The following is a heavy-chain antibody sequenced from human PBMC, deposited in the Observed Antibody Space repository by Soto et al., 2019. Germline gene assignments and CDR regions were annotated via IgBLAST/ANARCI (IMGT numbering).Heavy chain of an antibody. J-gene: IGHJ4*02. D-gene: IGHD3-16*01. CDR1: GYTFISYD. CDR2: MNPNSGKT. CDR3: ARAWGTPRDY. Sequence: QVQLVQSGAEVKKPGASVKVSCKASGYTFISYDINWVGQATGQGLGGMGGMNPNSGKTGYAKKFQGRFTMTSNTAISTAYMELSSLRSEDTAVYYCARAWGTPRDYWGQGTLVTVSS. V-gene: IGHV1-8*01.